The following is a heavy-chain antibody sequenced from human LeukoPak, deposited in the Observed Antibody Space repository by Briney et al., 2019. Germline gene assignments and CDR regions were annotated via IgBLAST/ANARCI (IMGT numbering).Heavy chain of an antibody. Sequence: ASVKVSCKASGYTFTGYYMHWVRQAPGQGLEWMGWINPNSGGTNYAQKFQGRVTMTRDTSISTAYMELSRLRSDDTAVYYCARDVRFLEWLSSNHYYYMDVWGKGTTVTVSS. J-gene: IGHJ6*03. CDR2: INPNSGGT. CDR3: ARDVRFLEWLSSNHYYYMDV. D-gene: IGHD3-3*01. CDR1: GYTFTGYY. V-gene: IGHV1-2*02.